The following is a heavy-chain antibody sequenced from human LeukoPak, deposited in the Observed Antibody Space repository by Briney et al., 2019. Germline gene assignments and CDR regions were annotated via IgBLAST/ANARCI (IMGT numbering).Heavy chain of an antibody. CDR3: ARVGYYYDSSGYYYKDYFDY. J-gene: IGHJ4*02. CDR2: ISAYNGNT. V-gene: IGHV1-18*01. D-gene: IGHD3-22*01. Sequence: GASVKVSCKASGYTFTSYGISWVRQAPGQGREWMGWISAYNGNTNYAQKLQGRVTMTTDTSTSTAYMELRSLRSDDTAVYYCARVGYYYDSSGYYYKDYFDYWGQGTLVTVSS. CDR1: GYTFTSYG.